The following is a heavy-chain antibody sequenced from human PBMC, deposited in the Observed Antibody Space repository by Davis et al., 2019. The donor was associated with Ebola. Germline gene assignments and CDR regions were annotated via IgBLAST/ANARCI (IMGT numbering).Heavy chain of an antibody. V-gene: IGHV3-48*01. CDR2: IGSSSSTI. D-gene: IGHD5-24*01. Sequence: GGSLRLSCAASGFTFSSYSMNWVRQAPGKGLEWVSYIGSSSSTIYYADSVKGRFTISRDNSKNTLYLQMNSLRAEDTAVYYCARGFLPGYRLAWFDPWGQGTLVTVSS. J-gene: IGHJ5*02. CDR1: GFTFSSYS. CDR3: ARGFLPGYRLAWFDP.